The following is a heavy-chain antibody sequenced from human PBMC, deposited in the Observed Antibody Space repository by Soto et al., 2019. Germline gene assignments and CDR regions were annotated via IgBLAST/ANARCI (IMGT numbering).Heavy chain of an antibody. V-gene: IGHV3-23*01. D-gene: IGHD6-19*01. J-gene: IGHJ4*02. CDR1: GFTFSSYA. CDR2: ISGSGGST. CDR3: AKDSYLGIAVAGTTDY. Sequence: PGGSLRLSCAASGFTFSSYAMSWVRQAPGKGLEWVSAISGSGGSTYYADSVKGRFTISRDNSKNTLYLQMNSLRAEDTAVYYCAKDSYLGIAVAGTTDYWGQGTLVTVSS.